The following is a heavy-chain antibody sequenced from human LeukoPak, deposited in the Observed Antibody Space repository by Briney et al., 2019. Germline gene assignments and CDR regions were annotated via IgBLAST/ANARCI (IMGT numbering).Heavy chain of an antibody. CDR1: GFTFDDYA. CDR3: ANLGSAGCRRITSCSAYMDV. CDR2: ISWNSGSV. D-gene: IGHD2-2*01. V-gene: IGHV3-9*01. J-gene: IGHJ6*03. Sequence: PGGSLRLSCAASGFTFDDYAMHWVRHAPGKGLEWVSGISWNSGSVGYADSVKGRFTISRDNAKNSLYLQMNSLRDEDTALYYCANLGSAGCRRITSCSAYMDVWGKGTTVTVSS.